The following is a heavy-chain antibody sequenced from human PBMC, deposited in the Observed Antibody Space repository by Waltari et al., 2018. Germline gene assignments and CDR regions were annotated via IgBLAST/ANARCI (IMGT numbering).Heavy chain of an antibody. D-gene: IGHD5-18*01. Sequence: EVQLVESGGGLVHPGGSLRLSCAASGFTVSSNHMSWVRQAPGKGLEWVSLIYDAVSTYYPDSVRGRFTISRDNSKNTVHLQMNSLRVEDTAIYYCVRARDEETAMVYFDRWGQGTLVSVSS. V-gene: IGHV3-66*02. J-gene: IGHJ4*02. CDR1: GFTVSSNH. CDR3: VRARDEETAMVYFDR. CDR2: IYDAVST.